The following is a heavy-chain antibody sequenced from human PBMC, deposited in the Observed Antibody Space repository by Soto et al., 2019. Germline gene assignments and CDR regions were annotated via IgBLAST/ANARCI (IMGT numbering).Heavy chain of an antibody. D-gene: IGHD2-15*01. CDR2: ISSSSSTI. Sequence: PGGSLRLSCAASGFTFSSDSMNWVRQAPGKGLEWVSYISSSSSTIYYADSVKGRFTISRDNAKNSLYLQMNSLRAEDTAVYYCAKSLVVTPLLYYYYGMDVWGQGTTVTVSS. J-gene: IGHJ6*02. CDR1: GFTFSSDS. CDR3: AKSLVVTPLLYYYYGMDV. V-gene: IGHV3-48*01.